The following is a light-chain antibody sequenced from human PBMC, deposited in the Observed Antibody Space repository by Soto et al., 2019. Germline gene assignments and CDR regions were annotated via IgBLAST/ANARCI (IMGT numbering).Light chain of an antibody. CDR2: WAS. V-gene: IGKV4-1*01. CDR1: QSVLYSSNNMNY. J-gene: IGKJ2*01. CDR3: QQFSSPPFFP. Sequence: DVVLAQSPDSLAVSLGERATINCKSSQSVLYSSNNMNYLAWYQQKAGQPPKLLIYWASTRESGVPDRFSGSGSGTDFTLTISSLQAEDVAIYYCQQFSSPPFFPFGQGTKVDIK.